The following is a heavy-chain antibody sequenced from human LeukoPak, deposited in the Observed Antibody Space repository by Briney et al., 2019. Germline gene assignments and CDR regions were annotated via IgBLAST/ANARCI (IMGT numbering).Heavy chain of an antibody. V-gene: IGHV4-59*11. Sequence: SETLSLTCTVSGGSISNHYWSWIRQPPGKGLEWIGYINYNGRTNYNPSLESRVTVSVDTSKNQFSMKLSSVTAADTAVYYCARLSGLFDSSGYYYSNWLDPWGQGTLVTVSS. J-gene: IGHJ5*02. CDR1: GGSISNHY. D-gene: IGHD3-22*01. CDR2: INYNGRT. CDR3: ARLSGLFDSSGYYYSNWLDP.